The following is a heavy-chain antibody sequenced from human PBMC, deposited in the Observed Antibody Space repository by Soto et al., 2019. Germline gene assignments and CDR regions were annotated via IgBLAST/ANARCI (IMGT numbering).Heavy chain of an antibody. CDR1: GGSISSYY. J-gene: IGHJ4*02. CDR3: ARAYGGYSYAYYFDY. CDR2: IYYSGST. V-gene: IGHV4-59*01. D-gene: IGHD5-18*01. Sequence: PSETLSLTCTVSGGSISSYYWSWIRQPPGKGLEWIGYIYYSGSTNYNPSLKSRVTISVDTSKNQFSRKLSSVTAADTAVYYCARAYGGYSYAYYFDYWGQGTLVTVSS.